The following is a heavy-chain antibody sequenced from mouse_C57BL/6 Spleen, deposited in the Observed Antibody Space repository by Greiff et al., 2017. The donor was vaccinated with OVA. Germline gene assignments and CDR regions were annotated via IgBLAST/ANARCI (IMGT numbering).Heavy chain of an antibody. V-gene: IGHV14-3*01. CDR1: GFNIKNTY. CDR2: IDPANGNT. J-gene: IGHJ4*01. CDR3: ARWHYYGSSDTYAMDY. D-gene: IGHD1-1*01. Sequence: VQLQQSVAELVRPGASVKLSCTASGFNIKNTYMHWVKQRPEQGLEWIGRIDPANGNTKYAPKFQGKATITADTSSNTAYLQLSSLTSEDTAIYYCARWHYYGSSDTYAMDYWGQGTSVTVSS.